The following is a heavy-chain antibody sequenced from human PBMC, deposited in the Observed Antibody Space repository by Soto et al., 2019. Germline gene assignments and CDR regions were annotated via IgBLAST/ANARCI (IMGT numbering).Heavy chain of an antibody. Sequence: PSGCLRLSCASSRIAVSNARSNLDSQAPGKGLEWVGRIKSKTDGGTTDYAAPVKGRFTISRDDSKNTLYLQMNSLKTEDTAVYYCNTVRMYSSGWTVGTTEYWGQGTLVTVSS. D-gene: IGHD6-19*01. CDR3: NTVRMYSSGWTVGTTEY. CDR2: IKSKTDGGTT. CDR1: RIAVSNAR. J-gene: IGHJ4*02. V-gene: IGHV3-15*07.